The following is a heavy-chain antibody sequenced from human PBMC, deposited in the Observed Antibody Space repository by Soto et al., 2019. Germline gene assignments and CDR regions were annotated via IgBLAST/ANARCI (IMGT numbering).Heavy chain of an antibody. J-gene: IGHJ6*02. CDR1: GFTFSTYA. CDR2: ISGSDGTT. Sequence: GGSLRLSCAASGFTFSTYAMTWVRQAPGKGLEWVSAISGSDGTTYYADSVKGRFTISRDNSKNTLYLQMDSLRAEDTAVYYCAKKEQWSDYYGMDVWGQGTTVTVSS. D-gene: IGHD6-19*01. V-gene: IGHV3-23*01. CDR3: AKKEQWSDYYGMDV.